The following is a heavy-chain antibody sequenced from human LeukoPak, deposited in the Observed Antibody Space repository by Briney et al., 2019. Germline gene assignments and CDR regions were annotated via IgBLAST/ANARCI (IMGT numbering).Heavy chain of an antibody. J-gene: IGHJ4*02. D-gene: IGHD3-22*01. CDR3: ARTRRGNYYDSSGYYYEFDY. Sequence: ASVKASCKASGYTFTSYYMHWVRQAPGQGLEWMGIINPSGGSTSYAQKFQGRVTMTRDTPTSTVYMELSSLRSEDTAVYYCARTRRGNYYDSSGYYYEFDYWGQGTLVTVSS. CDR2: INPSGGST. CDR1: GYTFTSYY. V-gene: IGHV1-46*01.